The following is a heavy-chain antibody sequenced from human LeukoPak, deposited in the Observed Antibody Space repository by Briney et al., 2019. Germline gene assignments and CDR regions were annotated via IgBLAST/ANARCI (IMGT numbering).Heavy chain of an antibody. Sequence: GGSLRLSCAASGFTFGHYALHWVCQAPGKGLEWVAVISFDGTHKYYADSVKGRFTISRDNSENTLYVEMNSLRAEDTAVYYCARARRGVLGYWGQGTLVTVSS. CDR3: ARARRGVLGY. CDR2: ISFDGTHK. J-gene: IGHJ4*02. V-gene: IGHV3-30*01. CDR1: GFTFGHYA. D-gene: IGHD3-10*01.